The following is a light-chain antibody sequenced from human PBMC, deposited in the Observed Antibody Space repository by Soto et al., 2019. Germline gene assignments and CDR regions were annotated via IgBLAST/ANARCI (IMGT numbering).Light chain of an antibody. CDR2: LNSDGSH. V-gene: IGLV4-69*01. CDR1: SGHSSYA. Sequence: QPVLTQSPSASASLGASVKLTCTLSSGHSSYAIAWHQQQPEKGPRYLMKLNSDGSHSKGDGIPDRFSGSSSGAERYLIISRLQSEDEADYYCQTWGTGIRVFGGGTKLTVL. CDR3: QTWGTGIRV. J-gene: IGLJ3*02.